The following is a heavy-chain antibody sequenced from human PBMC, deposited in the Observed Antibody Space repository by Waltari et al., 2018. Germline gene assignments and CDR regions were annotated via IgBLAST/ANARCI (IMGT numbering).Heavy chain of an antibody. CDR3: ARGIGRWELAYGMDV. J-gene: IGHJ6*02. V-gene: IGHV1-2*02. CDR2: IKPNSGST. D-gene: IGHD1-26*01. Sequence: QVQLVQSGAEGKKPGASVNVSCKASGYTFTGYYIYWVRQAPGQGLEWSGWIKPNSGSTNYAQKFQGRVAMTEDTSIRTAYMELSRLRSDDAAVYYCARGIGRWELAYGMDVWGQGTTVTVSS. CDR1: GYTFTGYY.